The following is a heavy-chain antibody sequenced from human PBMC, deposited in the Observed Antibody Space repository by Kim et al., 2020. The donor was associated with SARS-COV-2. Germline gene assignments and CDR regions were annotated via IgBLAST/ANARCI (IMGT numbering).Heavy chain of an antibody. CDR2: T. Sequence: TNNNPSLRSRVTISVGRAKNQYSLKVTSVTAADTAVYYCARGNLFGLFNWGQGTLVTVSS. J-gene: IGHJ4*02. D-gene: IGHD3-22*01. CDR3: ARGNLFGLFN. V-gene: IGHV4-34*01.